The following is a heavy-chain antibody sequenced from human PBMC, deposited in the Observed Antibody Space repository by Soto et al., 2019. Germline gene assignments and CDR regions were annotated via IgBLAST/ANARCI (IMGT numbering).Heavy chain of an antibody. Sequence: QVQLVQSGAEVKKPGASVKVSCKASGYTFTSYDINWVRQATGQGLEWMGWMNPNSGNTGYAQKFQGRVTMTRNTSISTAYMELSSLRSEDTAVYYCARGSAAAGFYYYYYYGMDVWGQGTTVTVSS. J-gene: IGHJ6*02. CDR3: ARGSAAAGFYYYYYYGMDV. CDR2: MNPNSGNT. CDR1: GYTFTSYD. V-gene: IGHV1-8*01. D-gene: IGHD6-13*01.